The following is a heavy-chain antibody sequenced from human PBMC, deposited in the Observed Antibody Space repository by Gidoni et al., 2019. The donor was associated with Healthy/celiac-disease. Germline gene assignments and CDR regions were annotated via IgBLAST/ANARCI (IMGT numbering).Heavy chain of an antibody. CDR1: GFTFSSYA. Sequence: EVQLLESGGGLVQPGGSLRLSCADSGFTFSSYAMSWVRQAPGKVLVWVSAISGSGGSTYYADSVKGRFTISRDNSKNTLYLQMNSLSAEDTAVYYCAKTRLKVPAASFDYWGQGTLVTVSS. V-gene: IGHV3-23*01. CDR3: AKTRLKVPAASFDY. J-gene: IGHJ4*02. CDR2: ISGSGGST. D-gene: IGHD2-2*01.